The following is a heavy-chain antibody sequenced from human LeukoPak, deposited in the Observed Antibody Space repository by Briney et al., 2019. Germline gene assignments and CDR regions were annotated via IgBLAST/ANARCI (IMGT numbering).Heavy chain of an antibody. CDR1: GFTFTRNA. CDR2: IDGSGATT. V-gene: IGHV3-23*01. J-gene: IGHJ4*02. D-gene: IGHD2-2*01. CDR3: AKAHCSSTSCSRADN. Sequence: PGGSLRLSCAASGFTFTRNAMAWVRQAPGKGLEWVSAIDGSGATTFYADSVKGRVTISRVQSTNTVYLQMNSLRADDTAVYYCAKAHCSSTSCSRADNWGQGTLVTVSS.